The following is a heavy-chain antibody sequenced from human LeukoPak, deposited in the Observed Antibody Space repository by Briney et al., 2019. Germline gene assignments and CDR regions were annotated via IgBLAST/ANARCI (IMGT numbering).Heavy chain of an antibody. V-gene: IGHV3-7*01. D-gene: IGHD3-10*01. CDR2: IKQDGSEK. Sequence: PGGSLRLSCAASGFTFSSYWMSWVRQAPGKGLEWVANIKQDGSEKYYVDSVKGRFTISRDNAKNSLYLQMNSLRAEDTAVYYCAREDGEQLLWFGELSGGNDYWGQGTLVTVSS. J-gene: IGHJ4*02. CDR1: GFTFSSYW. CDR3: AREDGEQLLWFGELSGGNDY.